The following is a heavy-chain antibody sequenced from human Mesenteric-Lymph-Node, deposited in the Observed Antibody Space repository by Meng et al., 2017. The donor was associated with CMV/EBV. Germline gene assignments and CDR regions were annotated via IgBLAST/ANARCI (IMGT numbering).Heavy chain of an antibody. CDR2: SNTDNGNT. V-gene: IGHV1-3*04. Sequence: SCKASGYIFNVYAKHWVRQAPGKRREWMGWSNTDNGNTKYSDKFQGRVTITREISARTAYMDLSSLRSEDTAVYYCVRGWSTTETLDYWGQGTLVTVSS. CDR3: VRGWSTTETLDY. CDR1: GYIFNVYA. J-gene: IGHJ4*02. D-gene: IGHD1-1*01.